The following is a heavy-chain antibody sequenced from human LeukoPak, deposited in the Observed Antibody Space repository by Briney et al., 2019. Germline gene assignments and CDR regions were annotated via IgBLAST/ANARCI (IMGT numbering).Heavy chain of an antibody. D-gene: IGHD1-7*01. Sequence: GGSLRLSCAASGFTVSSNYMSWVRQAPGKGLEWVSVIYSGGSTYYADSVKGRFTISRDNSKNTLYLQMNSLRAEDTAVYYCARARLGYNWNSVWFDPRGQGTLVTVSS. CDR2: IYSGGST. CDR1: GFTVSSNY. CDR3: ARARLGYNWNSVWFDP. J-gene: IGHJ5*02. V-gene: IGHV3-66*01.